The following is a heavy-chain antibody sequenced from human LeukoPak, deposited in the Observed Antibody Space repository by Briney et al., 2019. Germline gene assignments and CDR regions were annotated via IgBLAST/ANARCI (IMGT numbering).Heavy chain of an antibody. CDR1: GGSISSYF. V-gene: IGHV4-59*08. Sequence: SETLSLTCTVSGGSISSYFWTWIRQPPGKALEWIGYIFSSGDSNYNPSLKSRVTMSVGTSKNQFSLKLSSVTAADTAVYYCARHPGWATGPFDYWGQGTLVTVSS. CDR2: IFSSGDS. CDR3: ARHPGWATGPFDY. D-gene: IGHD1-1*01. J-gene: IGHJ4*02.